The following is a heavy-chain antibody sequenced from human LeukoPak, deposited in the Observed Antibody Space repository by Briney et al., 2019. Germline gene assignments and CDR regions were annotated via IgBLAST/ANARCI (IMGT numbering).Heavy chain of an antibody. J-gene: IGHJ4*02. V-gene: IGHV3-23*01. CDR1: GFTFSSNA. CDR2: INDNGSGK. D-gene: IGHD5-12*01. Sequence: GGSLRLSCAASGFTFSSNALSWVRQAPGKGLEWVSSINDNGSGKFYADSVKGRFTISRDDSKNTLYLQMNSLRAEDMAVYYCARGYSGYDSIDYWGQGTLVTVSS. CDR3: ARGYSGYDSIDY.